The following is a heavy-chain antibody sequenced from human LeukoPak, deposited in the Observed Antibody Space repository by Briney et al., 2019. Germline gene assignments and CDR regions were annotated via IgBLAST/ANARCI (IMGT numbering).Heavy chain of an antibody. Sequence: SGGSLRLSCAASGFTFSSYAMHWVRQAPGKGLEWVAVISYDGSNKYYADSVKGRFTISRDTSKNTLYLQMNSLRAEDTAVYYCTRVPPIERWSRYDSSGSELDYWGQGTLVTVSS. D-gene: IGHD3-22*01. CDR2: ISYDGSNK. CDR3: TRVPPIERWSRYDSSGSELDY. CDR1: GFTFSSYA. J-gene: IGHJ4*02. V-gene: IGHV3-30*14.